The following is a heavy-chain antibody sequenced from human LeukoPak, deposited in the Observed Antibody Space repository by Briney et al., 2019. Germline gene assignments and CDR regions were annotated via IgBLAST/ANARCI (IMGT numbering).Heavy chain of an antibody. V-gene: IGHV1-2*02. CDR2: INPNSGGT. CDR1: GYTFTGYY. D-gene: IGHD2-21*02. Sequence: GASVKVSCKASGYTFTGYYMHWVRQAPGQGLEWMGWINPNSGGTNYAQKFQGRVTMTRDTSISTVYMELSRLRSDDTAVYYCARGAYCGGDCGVDYWGQGTLVTVSS. CDR3: ARGAYCGGDCGVDY. J-gene: IGHJ4*02.